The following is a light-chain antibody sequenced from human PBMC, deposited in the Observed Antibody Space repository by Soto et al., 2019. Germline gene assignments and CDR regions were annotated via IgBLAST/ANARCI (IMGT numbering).Light chain of an antibody. V-gene: IGKV1-12*01. CDR3: QQANSVPWT. CDR2: AAS. J-gene: IGKJ1*01. Sequence: DIQMTQSPLSVSASVGDRVTITCRASQGVSRWLAWYQQKPGKAPKLLIYAASSLQSGVPARFSGSGSGTDFTLTMSRLQPEDFAIYYCQQANSVPWTFGQGTKVEFK. CDR1: QGVSRW.